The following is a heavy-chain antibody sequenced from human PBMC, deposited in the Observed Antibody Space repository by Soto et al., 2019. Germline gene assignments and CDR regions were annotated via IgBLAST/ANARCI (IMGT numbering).Heavy chain of an antibody. CDR1: GYSFTSYW. Sequence: GESLKISCKGSGYSFTSYWIGWVRQMPGKGLEWMGIIYPGDSDTRYSPSFQGQVTISADKSISTAYLQWSSLKASDTAMYYCARQNGYSSGWYDALDIWGQGTMVTVS. CDR3: ARQNGYSSGWYDALDI. V-gene: IGHV5-51*01. J-gene: IGHJ3*02. D-gene: IGHD6-19*01. CDR2: IYPGDSDT.